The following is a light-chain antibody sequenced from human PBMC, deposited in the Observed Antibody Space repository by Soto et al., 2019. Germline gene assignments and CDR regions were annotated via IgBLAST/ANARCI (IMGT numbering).Light chain of an antibody. CDR2: GAS. CDR1: QSVSSSY. Sequence: EIVLTQSPGTLSLSPGERATLSCRASQSVSSSYLAWYQQKPGQAPRLLLYGASSRATGIPDRFSGSGSGTDFTLTISILEPEDFAVYYCQQYGSSTFTFGPGTKVDIK. V-gene: IGKV3-20*01. CDR3: QQYGSSTFT. J-gene: IGKJ3*01.